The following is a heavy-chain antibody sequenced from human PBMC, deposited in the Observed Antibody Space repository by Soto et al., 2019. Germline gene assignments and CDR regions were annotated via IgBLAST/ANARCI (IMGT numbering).Heavy chain of an antibody. D-gene: IGHD2-2*01. CDR3: AKRSCSSTSCYAGVPDY. J-gene: IGHJ4*02. Sequence: PGGSLRLSCAASGFTFSSYAMSWVRQAPGKGLEWVSAISGSGGSTYYADSVKGRFTISRDNSKNTLYLQMNSLRAEDTAVYYCAKRSCSSTSCYAGVPDYWGQGTLVTVSS. V-gene: IGHV3-23*01. CDR2: ISGSGGST. CDR1: GFTFSSYA.